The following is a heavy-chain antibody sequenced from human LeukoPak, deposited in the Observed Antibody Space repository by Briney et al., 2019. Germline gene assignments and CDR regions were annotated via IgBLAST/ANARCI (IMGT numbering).Heavy chain of an antibody. D-gene: IGHD3-10*01. CDR1: GYTFTSYD. V-gene: IGHV1-8*03. CDR3: ARVPRITMVRGVIYWFDP. J-gene: IGHJ5*02. Sequence: ASVKVSCKASGYTFTSYDINWVRQATGQGLEWMGWMNPNSGNTGYAQKFQGRVTITRNTSISTAYMELSSLRSEDTAVYYCARVPRITMVRGVIYWFDPWGQGTLVTVSS. CDR2: MNPNSGNT.